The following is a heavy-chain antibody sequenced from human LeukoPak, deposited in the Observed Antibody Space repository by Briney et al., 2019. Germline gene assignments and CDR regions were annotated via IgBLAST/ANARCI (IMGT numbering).Heavy chain of an antibody. D-gene: IGHD6-13*01. CDR3: ARDLYSSRWYLDY. CDR1: GGSITSGGYY. V-gene: IGHV4-31*03. CDR2: IYYTGSA. Sequence: SETLSLTCTVSGGSITSGGYYWSWIRQHPGKGLEWIGYIYYTGSAFYNPSLKSRVTISLDTSKNQFPLKLSSVTAADTAVYYCARDLYSSRWYLDYWGQGILVTVSS. J-gene: IGHJ4*02.